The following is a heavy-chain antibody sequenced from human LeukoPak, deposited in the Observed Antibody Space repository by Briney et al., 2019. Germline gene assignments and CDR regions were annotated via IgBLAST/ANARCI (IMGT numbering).Heavy chain of an antibody. J-gene: IGHJ4*02. D-gene: IGHD3-22*01. CDR1: GGSISSSSYY. CDR2: IYYSGST. V-gene: IGHV4-39*07. CDR3: ARDGGYYYDSSGTFDY. Sequence: TSETLSLTCTVSGGSISSSSYYWGWIRQPPGKGLEWIGSIYYSGSTYYNPSLKSRVTISVDTSKNQFSLKLSSVTAADTAVYYCARDGGYYYDSSGTFDYWGQGTLVTVSS.